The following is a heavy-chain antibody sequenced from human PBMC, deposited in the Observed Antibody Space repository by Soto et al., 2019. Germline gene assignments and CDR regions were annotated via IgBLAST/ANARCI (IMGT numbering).Heavy chain of an antibody. D-gene: IGHD6-6*01. CDR2: MNPNSGNT. CDR1: GYTFTSYD. V-gene: IGHV1-8*01. CDR3: ASWQLQGGYYYYYGMDV. J-gene: IGHJ6*02. Sequence: ASVKVSCKASGYTFTSYDINWVRQATGRGLEWMGWMNPNSGNTGYAQKFQGRVTMTRNTSISTAYMELSSLRSEDTAVYYCASWQLQGGYYYYYGMDVWGQGTTVTVSS.